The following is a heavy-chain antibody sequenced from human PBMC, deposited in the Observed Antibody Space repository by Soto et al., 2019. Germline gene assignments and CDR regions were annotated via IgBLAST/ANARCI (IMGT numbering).Heavy chain of an antibody. D-gene: IGHD2-2*01. Sequence: ASVKVSCKASGYTFTSYDISWVRQATGQGLEWMGWMNPNSGNTGYAQKFQGRVTMTRNTSISTAYMELSSLRSEDTAVYYCARATPYCSSTSCHDAFDIWGQGRMVTVSS. CDR1: GYTFTSYD. CDR2: MNPNSGNT. V-gene: IGHV1-8*01. CDR3: ARATPYCSSTSCHDAFDI. J-gene: IGHJ3*02.